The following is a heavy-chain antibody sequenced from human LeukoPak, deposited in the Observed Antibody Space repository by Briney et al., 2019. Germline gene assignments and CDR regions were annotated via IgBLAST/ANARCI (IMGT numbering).Heavy chain of an antibody. CDR3: AKGKWELLPDFDY. CDR1: GFTFGDYA. J-gene: IGHJ4*02. Sequence: GGSLRLSCAASGFTFGDYAMHWVRQAPGKGLEWVSGTSWNSDSIGYADSVKGRFTISRDNAKNSLYLQMNSLRAEDTALYYCAKGKWELLPDFDYWGQGTLVTVSS. V-gene: IGHV3-9*01. CDR2: TSWNSDSI. D-gene: IGHD1-26*01.